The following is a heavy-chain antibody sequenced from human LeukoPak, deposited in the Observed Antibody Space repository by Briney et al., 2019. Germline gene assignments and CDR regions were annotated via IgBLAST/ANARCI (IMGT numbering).Heavy chain of an antibody. Sequence: SETLSLTCAVYGGSFSGYYWSWIRQPPGKGLEWIGEINHSGSTNYNPSLKSRVTISVDTSKNQFSVKLSSVTAADTAVYYCARGLPRWSSSWFDYWGQGTLVTVSS. CDR3: ARGLPRWSSSWFDY. CDR1: GGSFSGYY. D-gene: IGHD6-13*01. CDR2: INHSGST. J-gene: IGHJ4*02. V-gene: IGHV4-34*01.